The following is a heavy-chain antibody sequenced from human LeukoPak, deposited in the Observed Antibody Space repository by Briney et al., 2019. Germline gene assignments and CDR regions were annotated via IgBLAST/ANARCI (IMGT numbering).Heavy chain of an antibody. J-gene: IGHJ3*02. CDR2: ISSSGSTM. CDR1: GFIFSDYY. Sequence: GGSLRLSCAASGFIFSDYYMSWIRQAPGKGLEWVSYISSSGSTMYYTDSVKGRFTISRDNAKDSLYLQMNSLRAEDTAVYYCAREERIDRGRTYYDYVWGSYRSDAFDIWGQGTMVTVSS. CDR3: AREERIDRGRTYYDYVWGSYRSDAFDI. D-gene: IGHD3-16*02. V-gene: IGHV3-11*04.